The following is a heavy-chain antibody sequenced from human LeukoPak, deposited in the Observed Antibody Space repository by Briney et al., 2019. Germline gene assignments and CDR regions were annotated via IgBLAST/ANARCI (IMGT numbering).Heavy chain of an antibody. D-gene: IGHD3-3*01. V-gene: IGHV3-7*03. CDR2: IKLDGSEK. Sequence: GGSLRLSCVASGFTFGKYWMSWVRQAPGKGLEWVANIKLDGSEKNYVDSVKGRFTISRDNTKNPLYLQMNSLRAEDTAVFYCARDQYDTWSRRGNFDSWGQGTLVIVSS. CDR1: GFTFGKYW. J-gene: IGHJ4*02. CDR3: ARDQYDTWSRRGNFDS.